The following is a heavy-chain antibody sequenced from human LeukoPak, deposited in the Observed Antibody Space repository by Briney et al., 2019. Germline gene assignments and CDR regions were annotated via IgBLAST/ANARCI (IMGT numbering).Heavy chain of an antibody. Sequence: PGGSLRLSCAASGFTFSSYGMHWVRQAPGKGLEWVAVIWYDGSNKYYADSVKGRFTISRDNSKNTLYLQMNSLRAEDTAVYYCARSGYSYGPYGDCWGQGTLVTVSS. D-gene: IGHD5-18*01. CDR2: IWYDGSNK. V-gene: IGHV3-33*01. CDR1: GFTFSSYG. J-gene: IGHJ4*02. CDR3: ARSGYSYGPYGDC.